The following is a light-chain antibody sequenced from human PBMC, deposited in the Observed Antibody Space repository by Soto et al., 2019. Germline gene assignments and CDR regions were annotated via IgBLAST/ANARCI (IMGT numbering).Light chain of an antibody. CDR2: GAS. V-gene: IGKV3-15*01. CDR1: RSVSSK. Sequence: EIMMTKSPATLSVSPGERATLSCRASRSVSSKLAWYQQKPGQAPRLLIYGASSRATGIPARVSGSGSGTDFTLTISILEPEDFAIYYCQQRNIWPPITFGQGTRLEIK. J-gene: IGKJ5*01. CDR3: QQRNIWPPIT.